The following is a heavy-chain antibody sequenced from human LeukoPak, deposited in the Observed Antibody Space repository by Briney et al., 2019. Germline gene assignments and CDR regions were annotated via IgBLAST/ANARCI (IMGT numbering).Heavy chain of an antibody. CDR1: GFTFSSYS. V-gene: IGHV3-21*01. CDR2: ISSSSSYI. J-gene: IGHJ4*02. Sequence: GGSLRLSCAASGFTFSSYSMNWVRQAPGKGLEWVSSISSSSSYIYYADSVKGRFTISRDNAKNSLYLQMNSLRAEGTAVYYCARDLSGSYYVFDYWGQGTLVTVSS. D-gene: IGHD1-26*01. CDR3: ARDLSGSYYVFDY.